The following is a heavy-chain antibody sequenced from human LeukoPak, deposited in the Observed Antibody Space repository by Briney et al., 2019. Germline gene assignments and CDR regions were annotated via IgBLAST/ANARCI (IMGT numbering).Heavy chain of an antibody. D-gene: IGHD6-19*01. CDR3: GRPTKYWLVRGNGVDV. CDR1: GFSFSSYA. Sequence: GGSLRLSCAASGFSFSSYAMTWVRQAPGKGLEWVSSIDAGGGDTYHSDSVKGRFTISRDNSMNTLYLQMNSLRADDTAVYYCGRPTKYWLVRGNGVDVWGQGTTVTVSS. V-gene: IGHV3-23*01. CDR2: IDAGGGDT. J-gene: IGHJ6*02.